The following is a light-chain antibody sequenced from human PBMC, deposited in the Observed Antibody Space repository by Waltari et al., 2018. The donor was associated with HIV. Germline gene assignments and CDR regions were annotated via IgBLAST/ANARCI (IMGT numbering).Light chain of an antibody. CDR2: GVT. V-gene: IGLV2-14*01. J-gene: IGLJ3*02. CDR1: NSEIGAYNF. CDR3: SSYTSFKTVV. Sequence: QSALTQPASVSGSPGQSITISCTGPNSEIGAYNFVSWYQQHPNKAPRLILFGVTRRPSGISSRFSGLKSGNTASLTIFGLQDEDEADYYCSSYTSFKTVVFGGGTKLTVL.